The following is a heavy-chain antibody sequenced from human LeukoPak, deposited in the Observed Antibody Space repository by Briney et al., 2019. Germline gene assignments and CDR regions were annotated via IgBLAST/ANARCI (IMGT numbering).Heavy chain of an antibody. J-gene: IGHJ3*02. D-gene: IGHD5-18*01. Sequence: KPSETLSLTCTVSGGSISSYYWSWIRQPPGKGLEWIGYIYYSGSTNYNPSLKSRVTISVDTSKNQFSLKLTSVTAADTAVYYCARAHKLPGKQLWFYAFHIWGQGTMITVSS. CDR3: ARAHKLPGKQLWFYAFHI. V-gene: IGHV4-59*08. CDR1: GGSISSYY. CDR2: IYYSGST.